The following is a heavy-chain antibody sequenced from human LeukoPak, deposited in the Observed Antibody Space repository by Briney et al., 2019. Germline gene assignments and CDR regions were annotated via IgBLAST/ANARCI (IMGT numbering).Heavy chain of an antibody. D-gene: IGHD1-26*01. Sequence: GGSLRLSCAASGFTFSSYAMSWVRQAPGKGLEWVSAISGGGGSTYYADSVKGRFTISRDNSKNTLYLQMTNLRVEDTAIYYCARGVGQDAFDIWGQGTMVTVSS. J-gene: IGHJ3*02. CDR3: ARGVGQDAFDI. CDR1: GFTFSSYA. CDR2: ISGGGGST. V-gene: IGHV3-23*01.